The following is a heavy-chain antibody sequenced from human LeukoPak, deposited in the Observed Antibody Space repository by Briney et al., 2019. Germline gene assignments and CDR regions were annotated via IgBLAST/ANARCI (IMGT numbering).Heavy chain of an antibody. CDR1: GGSIGSHY. Sequence: SETLSLTCTVSGGSIGSHYWTWIRQTPGKGLEWIGYVYDIGSTKYNPSLKSRVTISVDTSKNQFSLKLSSVTAADTAVYYCASNSFDYYGSGSYSVDYWGQGTLVTVSS. D-gene: IGHD3-10*01. V-gene: IGHV4-59*11. CDR2: VYDIGST. J-gene: IGHJ4*02. CDR3: ASNSFDYYGSGSYSVDY.